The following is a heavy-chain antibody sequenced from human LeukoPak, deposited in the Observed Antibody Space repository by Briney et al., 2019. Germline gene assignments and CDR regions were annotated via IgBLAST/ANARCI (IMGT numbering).Heavy chain of an antibody. CDR3: AKAPYSGSYFGY. CDR1: GFPFSSYG. Sequence: GGSLRLSCTASGFPFSSYGMQWVRQAPGKGLEWVACIRYDENTKYYADSVKGRFTVSRDNSENTLFLQMNSLRAEDTAVYYCAKAPYSGSYFGYWGQETRVTVSS. J-gene: IGHJ4*02. V-gene: IGHV3-30*02. D-gene: IGHD1-26*01. CDR2: IRYDENTK.